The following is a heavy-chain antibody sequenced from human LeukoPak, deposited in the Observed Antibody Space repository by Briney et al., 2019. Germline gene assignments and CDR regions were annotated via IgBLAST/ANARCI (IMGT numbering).Heavy chain of an antibody. CDR1: GFTFSDYR. Sequence: GESLRLSCAASGFTFSDYRMNWVRQAPGKGLEWVSSISGTSTNIYYADSVRGRFTISRDNAKNSVFLQMNSLRAEDTAIYYCARDDPSMIAALHYWGQGTLVTVSS. CDR2: ISGTSTNI. D-gene: IGHD6-6*01. V-gene: IGHV3-21*01. CDR3: ARDDPSMIAALHY. J-gene: IGHJ4*02.